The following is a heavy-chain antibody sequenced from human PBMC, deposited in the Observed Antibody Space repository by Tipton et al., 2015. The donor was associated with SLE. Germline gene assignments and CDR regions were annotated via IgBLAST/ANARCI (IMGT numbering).Heavy chain of an antibody. CDR3: ATGLYQLLDY. Sequence: TLSLTCTVSGGSISSYYWSWIRQPPGKGLEWIGEINHSGSTNYNPSLKSRVTISVDTSKNQFSLKLSSVTAADTAVYYCATGLYQLLDYWGQGTLVTVSS. J-gene: IGHJ4*02. V-gene: IGHV4-34*01. D-gene: IGHD2-2*01. CDR2: INHSGST. CDR1: GGSISSYY.